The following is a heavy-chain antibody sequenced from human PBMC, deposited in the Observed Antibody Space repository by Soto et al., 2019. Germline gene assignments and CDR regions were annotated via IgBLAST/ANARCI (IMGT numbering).Heavy chain of an antibody. V-gene: IGHV5-51*01. CDR2: IYPGDSDT. J-gene: IGHJ6*02. D-gene: IGHD2-2*01. CDR1: GYSFTSYW. CDR3: ARHVAGGRDIVVVPAALSGYYGMDV. Sequence: EVQLVQSGAEVKKPGESLKISCKGSGYSFTSYWIGWVRQMPGKGLEWMGIIYPGDSDTRYSPSFQGQVTISADKSSITAYLQWSSLKASDTAMYYCARHVAGGRDIVVVPAALSGYYGMDVWGQGTTVTVSS.